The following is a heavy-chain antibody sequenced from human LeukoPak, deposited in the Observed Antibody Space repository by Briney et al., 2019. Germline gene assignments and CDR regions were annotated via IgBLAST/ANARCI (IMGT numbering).Heavy chain of an antibody. D-gene: IGHD3-9*01. CDR3: ARTSGDWLSWAWIGVDV. CDR1: GGSFTGYY. J-gene: IGHJ6*04. Sequence: SETLSLTCAVYGGSFTGYYWNWIRQPPGKGLEWIGEIEHSGSTKYNPSLRSRVTISADTSKNQFSLKMSSVTAADTAVYYCARTSGDWLSWAWIGVDVWGKGTTVTVSS. CDR2: IEHSGST. V-gene: IGHV4-34*01.